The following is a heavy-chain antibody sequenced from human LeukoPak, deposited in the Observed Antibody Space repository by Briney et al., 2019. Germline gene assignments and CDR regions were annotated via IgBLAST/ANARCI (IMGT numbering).Heavy chain of an antibody. D-gene: IGHD6-19*01. CDR3: ARLGAVAATADY. V-gene: IGHV4-34*11. CDR2: IYYSGST. Sequence: SETLSLTCAVYGGSFSGYYWSWIRQPPGKGLEWIGYIYYSGSTNYNPSLKSRVTISVDTSKNQFSLKLSSVTAADTAVYYCARLGAVAATADYWGQGTLVTVSS. J-gene: IGHJ4*02. CDR1: GGSFSGYY.